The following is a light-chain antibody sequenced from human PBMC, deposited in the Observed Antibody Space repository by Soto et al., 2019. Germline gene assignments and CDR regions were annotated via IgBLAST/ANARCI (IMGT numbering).Light chain of an antibody. CDR1: QGIGNG. J-gene: IGKJ5*01. Sequence: DLQMTQSPSSLAASVGDRGTITCRASQGIGNGLSWFQQKPGKAPKRLIYAASTLQSGVPSRFSGSGSGTEFTLTISSLQPEDFATYYCLRHNDYPITFGQGTRLEIK. CDR3: LRHNDYPIT. CDR2: AAS. V-gene: IGKV1-17*01.